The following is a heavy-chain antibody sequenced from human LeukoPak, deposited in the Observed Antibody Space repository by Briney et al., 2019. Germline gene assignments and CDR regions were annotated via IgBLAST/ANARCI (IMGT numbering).Heavy chain of an antibody. V-gene: IGHV1-69*04. Sequence: SVKVSRTASLGTLSSYAISGVRQAPGQGLEWMGSIITTLGIANYAQKFQGRVTITADKSTSTAYMELSSLRSEDTAVDYCARDRGTGTTSPHYWGQGTLVTVSS. J-gene: IGHJ4*02. CDR2: IITTLGIA. CDR1: LGTLSSYA. CDR3: ARDRGTGTTSPHY. D-gene: IGHD1-1*01.